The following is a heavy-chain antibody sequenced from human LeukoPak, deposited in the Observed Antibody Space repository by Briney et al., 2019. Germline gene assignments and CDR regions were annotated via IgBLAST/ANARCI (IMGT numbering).Heavy chain of an antibody. CDR1: GGSFSGYY. CDR3: ARGGCSSTSCYTGGFDY. Sequence: SETLSPTCAVYGGSFSGYYWSWIRQPPGKGLEWIGEINHSGSTNYNPSLKSRVTISVDTSKNQFSLKLSSVTAADTAVYYCARGGCSSTSCYTGGFDYWGQGTLVTVSS. CDR2: INHSGST. V-gene: IGHV4-34*01. J-gene: IGHJ4*02. D-gene: IGHD2-2*02.